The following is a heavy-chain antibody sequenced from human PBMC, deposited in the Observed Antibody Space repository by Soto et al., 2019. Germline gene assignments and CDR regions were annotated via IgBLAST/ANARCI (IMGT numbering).Heavy chain of an antibody. D-gene: IGHD2-15*01. Sequence: ASVKVSCKASGYTFTGYYMHWVRQAPGQGLEWMGIINPSGGSTSYAQKFQGRVTMTRDTSTSTVYMELSSLRSEDTAVYYCARGEVVAAITPKFDYSGQGTLVTVSS. V-gene: IGHV1-46*03. CDR1: GYTFTGYY. CDR2: INPSGGST. CDR3: ARGEVVAAITPKFDY. J-gene: IGHJ4*02.